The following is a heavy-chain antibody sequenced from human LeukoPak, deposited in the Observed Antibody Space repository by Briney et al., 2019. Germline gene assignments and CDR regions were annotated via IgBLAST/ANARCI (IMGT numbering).Heavy chain of an antibody. Sequence: GTSLRLSCAASGFTLRSYAMHGVRQAPGKGLEWVAVIASDGSKEYYADSVKGRFTISRDNSKNTMYLQMNSLKSEDTAVYYCARSPTSSWHNFDYWGQGTLVTVSS. D-gene: IGHD6-13*01. CDR3: ARSPTSSWHNFDY. J-gene: IGHJ4*02. CDR1: GFTLRSYA. V-gene: IGHV3-30*04. CDR2: IASDGSKE.